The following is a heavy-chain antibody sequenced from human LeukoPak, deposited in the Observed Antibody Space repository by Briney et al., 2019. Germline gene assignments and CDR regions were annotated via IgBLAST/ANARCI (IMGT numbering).Heavy chain of an antibody. J-gene: IGHJ4*02. CDR1: GFTFNNYA. CDR2: INTDGSST. CDR3: ATGDGSNRHFDY. D-gene: IGHD4-23*01. V-gene: IGHV3-74*01. Sequence: GGSLRLSCAASGFTFNNYAMSWVRQAPGKGLVWVSRINTDGSSTTYADSVRGRFTISRDIAQNTLYLQMTSLRAEDTAVYYCATGDGSNRHFDYWGQGTLVTVSS.